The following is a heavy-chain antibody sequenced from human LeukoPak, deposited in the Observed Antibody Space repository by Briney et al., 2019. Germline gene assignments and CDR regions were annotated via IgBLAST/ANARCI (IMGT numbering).Heavy chain of an antibody. Sequence: SETLSLTCTVSGGSVSSGSYYWSWTRQPPGKGLEWIGYIYYSGSTNYNPSLKSRVTISVDTSKNQFSLKLSSVTAADTAVYYCARVPDYDYVSEHQIIYYYGMDVWGQGTTVTVSS. CDR3: ARVPDYDYVSEHQIIYYYGMDV. D-gene: IGHD3-16*01. CDR1: GGSVSSGSYY. J-gene: IGHJ6*02. CDR2: IYYSGST. V-gene: IGHV4-61*01.